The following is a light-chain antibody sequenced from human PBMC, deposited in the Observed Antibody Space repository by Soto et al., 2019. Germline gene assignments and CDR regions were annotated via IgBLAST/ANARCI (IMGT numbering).Light chain of an antibody. Sequence: QSVLTQPPSASVAPGQRVTISCSGSSSNIGSNTVNWYQQLPGTAPKVLIYTNNQRPSGVPDRFSGSKSGTSASLAISGLQSEDEADYYCAAWDDSLSGYVFGTGTKLTVL. J-gene: IGLJ1*01. CDR1: SSNIGSNT. CDR2: TNN. CDR3: AAWDDSLSGYV. V-gene: IGLV1-44*01.